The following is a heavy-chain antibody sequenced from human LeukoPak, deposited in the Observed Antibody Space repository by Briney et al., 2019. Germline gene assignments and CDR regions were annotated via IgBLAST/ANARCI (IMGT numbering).Heavy chain of an antibody. CDR2: INHSGST. CDR3: ARGLGDLRPYGMDV. J-gene: IGHJ6*02. D-gene: IGHD2-21*01. V-gene: IGHV4-34*01. Sequence: SETLSLTCAVYGGSFSGYYWSWIRQPPGKGLEWIGEINHSGSTNYNPSLKSRVTISVDTSKNQFSLKLSSVTAADTAVYYCARGLGDLRPYGMDVWGQGTTVTVSS. CDR1: GGSFSGYY.